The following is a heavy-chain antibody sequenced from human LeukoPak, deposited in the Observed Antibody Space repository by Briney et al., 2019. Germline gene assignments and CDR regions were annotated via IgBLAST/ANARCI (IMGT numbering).Heavy chain of an antibody. D-gene: IGHD3-10*01. CDR1: GGSISSYY. Sequence: SETLSFTCTVSGGSISSYYWSWIRQPPGKGLEWIGYIYYSGSTYYNPSLKSRVTISVDTSKNQFSLQLSSVTAADTAVYYCAGYASGSHLGNWFDPWGQGTLVTVSS. CDR2: IYYSGST. V-gene: IGHV4-59*12. J-gene: IGHJ5*02. CDR3: AGYASGSHLGNWFDP.